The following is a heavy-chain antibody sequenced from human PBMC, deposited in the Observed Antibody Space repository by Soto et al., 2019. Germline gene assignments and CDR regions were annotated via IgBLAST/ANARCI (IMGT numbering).Heavy chain of an antibody. CDR3: VRENTTATTLYY. V-gene: IGHV4-59*12. CDR2: IYHSGST. Sequence: SKTRSDTCTGSGGSIIRYYRIWILQPPWKGLEWIGYIYHSGSTYYNPSLKSRVTISLDRSKKQFSLKLSSVTAAETAVYYCVRENTTATTLYY. D-gene: IGHD1-1*01. CDR1: GGSIIRYY. J-gene: IGHJ6*01.